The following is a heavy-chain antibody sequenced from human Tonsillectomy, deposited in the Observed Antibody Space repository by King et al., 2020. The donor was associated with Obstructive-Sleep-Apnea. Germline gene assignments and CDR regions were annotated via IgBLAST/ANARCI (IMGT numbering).Heavy chain of an antibody. Sequence: VQLVESGGGLVQPGRSLRLSCAASGFTFDDYAMHWVRQAPGKGLEWVSGISWNSGSIGYADSVKGRFTISRDSAKNSLYLQMNSLRAEDTALYYCAKDFQYSGSYYVPYYFDYWGQGTLVTVSS. CDR2: ISWNSGSI. CDR3: AKDFQYSGSYYVPYYFDY. D-gene: IGHD1-26*01. V-gene: IGHV3-9*01. CDR1: GFTFDDYA. J-gene: IGHJ4*02.